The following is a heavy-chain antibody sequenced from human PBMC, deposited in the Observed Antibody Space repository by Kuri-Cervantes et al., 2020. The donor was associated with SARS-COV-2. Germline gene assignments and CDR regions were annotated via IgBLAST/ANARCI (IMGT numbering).Heavy chain of an antibody. CDR2: ISFDGTNR. J-gene: IGHJ4*02. Sequence: GESLKISCAASGFTFSSYAIHWVRLAPGKGLEWVAVISFDGTNRFYAESVKGRFTISRDNSKNTLYVQMNNLRGDDTAVYYCAKEGDYTPEDGDNYFDYWGQGTLVTVSS. CDR3: AKEGDYTPEDGDNYFDY. D-gene: IGHD4-17*01. CDR1: GFTFSSYA. V-gene: IGHV3-30-3*02.